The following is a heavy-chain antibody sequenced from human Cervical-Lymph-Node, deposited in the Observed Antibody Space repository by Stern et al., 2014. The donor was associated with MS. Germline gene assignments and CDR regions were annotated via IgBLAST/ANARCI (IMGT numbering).Heavy chain of an antibody. CDR2: IYYSGST. D-gene: IGHD3-22*01. Sequence: QVQLQESGPGLVKPSQTLSLTCTVSGGSISRGDYYWSWIRQSPGKGLEWIGYIYYSGSTYYNPSLNSRVTISVDTSKNQFSLKLTSVTAADTAVYYCARDRTFYYDSSGSLGPWGQGILVTVSS. CDR3: ARDRTFYYDSSGSLGP. CDR1: GGSISRGDYY. J-gene: IGHJ5*02. V-gene: IGHV4-30-4*01.